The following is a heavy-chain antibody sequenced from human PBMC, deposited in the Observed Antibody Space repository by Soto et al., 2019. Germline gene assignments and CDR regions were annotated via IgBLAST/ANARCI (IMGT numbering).Heavy chain of an antibody. Sequence: SETLCLTCTVSGGSITSSNYYWGWIRQPPGKGLQWIGNVYYNGFTYYNPSLKSRVTISVDTSKNHFSLKLTSVTAADTAVYYCARQDDFWSGDLFDPWGQGTLVT. CDR3: ARQDDFWSGDLFDP. V-gene: IGHV4-39*01. CDR2: VYYNGFT. D-gene: IGHD3-3*01. CDR1: GGSITSSNYY. J-gene: IGHJ5*02.